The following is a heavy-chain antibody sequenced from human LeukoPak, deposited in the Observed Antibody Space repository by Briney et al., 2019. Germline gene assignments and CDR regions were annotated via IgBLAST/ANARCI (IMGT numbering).Heavy chain of an antibody. CDR1: GFTFSSYA. J-gene: IGHJ6*03. CDR3: AKDTTAWWYYRAYMDV. D-gene: IGHD2-15*01. CDR2: ISGSGDTT. V-gene: IGHV3-23*01. Sequence: QPGGSLRLSCAASGFTFSSYAMSWVRQAPGGGLYWVSAISGSGDTTYHADSVKGRFTISRDNSENRLSLQMDSLRAEDTAVYFCAKDTTAWWYYRAYMDVWGKGTTVTVSS.